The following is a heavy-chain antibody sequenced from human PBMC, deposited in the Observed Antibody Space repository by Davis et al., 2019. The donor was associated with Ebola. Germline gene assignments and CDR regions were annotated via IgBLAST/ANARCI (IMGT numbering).Heavy chain of an antibody. CDR2: IIPIVGIA. D-gene: IGHD1-1*01. CDR1: GGTFSSDG. Sequence: AASVKVSCKASGGTFSSDGISWVRQAPGQGLEWMGRIIPIVGIANYAPKFQGRDTITADKSTSTANMEVNSLRSEDTAVYYCARGGTWNLDYGMDVWGQGTTVTVSS. V-gene: IGHV1-69*04. CDR3: ARGGTWNLDYGMDV. J-gene: IGHJ6*02.